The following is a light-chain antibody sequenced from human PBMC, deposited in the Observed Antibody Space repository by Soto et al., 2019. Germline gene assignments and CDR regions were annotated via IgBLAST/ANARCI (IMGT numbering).Light chain of an antibody. CDR2: GAS. V-gene: IGKV3-15*01. J-gene: IGKJ2*01. CDR3: QQYNYWPPFT. CDR1: QSASNN. Sequence: EIVMTQSPATLSVSPGDRATLSCRASQSASNNVAWYHQQPGQAPRLLIYGASTRASGLPARFSGSGSGTDFTLTISSLQSEDFGVYYCQQYNYWPPFTFGQGTKLEIK.